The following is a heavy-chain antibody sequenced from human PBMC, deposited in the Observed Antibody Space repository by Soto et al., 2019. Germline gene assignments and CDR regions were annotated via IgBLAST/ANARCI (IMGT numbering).Heavy chain of an antibody. Sequence: GGSLRLSCAASGFTFSSYAMSWVRQAPGKGLEWVSAISGSGGSTYYADSVKGRFTISRDNSKNTLYLQMNSLRAEDTAVYYCAKQSNYYGSGPYISNFDYWGQGTRVTAPQ. CDR1: GFTFSSYA. CDR3: AKQSNYYGSGPYISNFDY. V-gene: IGHV3-23*01. J-gene: IGHJ4*02. D-gene: IGHD3-10*01. CDR2: ISGSGGST.